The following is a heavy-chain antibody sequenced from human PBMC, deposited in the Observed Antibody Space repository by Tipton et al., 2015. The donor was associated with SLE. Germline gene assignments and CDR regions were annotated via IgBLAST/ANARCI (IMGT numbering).Heavy chain of an antibody. D-gene: IGHD6-6*01. Sequence: SLRLSCAASGFTFDDYAMYWVRQAPGKGLEWVSDISWNSGNIGYADSVKGRFTISRDNAKNSLYLQMNSLRAEDTAVYYCARDPIPARSYYFDYWGQGTLVTVSS. CDR1: GFTFDDYA. J-gene: IGHJ4*02. CDR2: ISWNSGNI. V-gene: IGHV3-9*01. CDR3: ARDPIPARSYYFDY.